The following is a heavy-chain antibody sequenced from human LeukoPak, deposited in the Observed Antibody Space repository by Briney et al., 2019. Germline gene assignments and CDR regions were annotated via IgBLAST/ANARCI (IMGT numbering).Heavy chain of an antibody. CDR3: ARGGGGWY. CDR1: GGSISSSSYY. D-gene: IGHD6-19*01. Sequence: SETLSLTCTVSGGSISSSSYYGGWIRQPPGKGLEWIGSIHYSGSTYYNPSLKSRVTISVDTSKNQFSLKLSSVTAADTAVYYCARGGGGWYWGQGTLVTVSS. CDR2: IHYSGST. V-gene: IGHV4-39*07. J-gene: IGHJ4*02.